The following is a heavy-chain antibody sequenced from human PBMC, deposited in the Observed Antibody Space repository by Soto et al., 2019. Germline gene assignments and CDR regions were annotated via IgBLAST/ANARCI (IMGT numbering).Heavy chain of an antibody. J-gene: IGHJ4*02. D-gene: IGHD3-16*02. CDR3: AKRPLSFITFGY. CDR1: GFTFSSYA. CDR2: ISGSGANT. Sequence: EVQLLESGGGLVQPGGSLRLSCAASGFTFSSYAMSWVRRAPGKGLEWVSTISGSGANTFYADSVKGRFTISRDNSKDTLELQMNSLKAGDTAVYYCAKRPLSFITFGYWGQGTLVTVSS. V-gene: IGHV3-23*01.